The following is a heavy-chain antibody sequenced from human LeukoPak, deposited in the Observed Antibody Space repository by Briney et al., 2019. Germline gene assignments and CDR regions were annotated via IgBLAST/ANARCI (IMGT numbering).Heavy chain of an antibody. J-gene: IGHJ2*01. D-gene: IGHD2-2*01. CDR2: INHSGST. CDR1: GGSISSSSYY. Sequence: SETLSLTCTVSGGSISSSSYYWGWIRQPPGKGLEWIGEINHSGSTNYNPSLKSRVTISVDTSKNQFSLKLSSVTAADTAVYYCATRRRYCSSTSCRNTYWYFDLWGRGTLVTVSS. V-gene: IGHV4-39*07. CDR3: ATRRRYCSSTSCRNTYWYFDL.